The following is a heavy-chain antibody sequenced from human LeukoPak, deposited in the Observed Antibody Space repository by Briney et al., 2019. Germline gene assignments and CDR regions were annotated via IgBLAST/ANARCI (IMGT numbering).Heavy chain of an antibody. Sequence: PSETLSLTCTVSGDSITANKYYWGWIRQPPGKALVWIASIYYTGSTYYNPSLKSRVTISVDTSKNQFSLKLSSVTAADTAVYYCAREGVLAVAEDYWGQGTLVTVSS. J-gene: IGHJ4*02. V-gene: IGHV4-39*07. CDR3: AREGVLAVAEDY. CDR2: IYYTGST. CDR1: GDSITANKYY. D-gene: IGHD6-19*01.